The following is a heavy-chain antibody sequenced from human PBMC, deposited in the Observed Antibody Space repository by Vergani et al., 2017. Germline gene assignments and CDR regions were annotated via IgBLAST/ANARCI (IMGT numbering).Heavy chain of an antibody. CDR1: GFTFSSYA. Sequence: EVQLLESGGGLVQPGGSLRLSCAASGFTFSSYAMSWVRQAPGKGLEWVSAISGSVGSTYYADSEKGRFTISRDNSKNTLYLQMNSMRAEDTAVYDCAKDGRCSSTSCVYFYYWGQGTLVTVSS. CDR2: ISGSVGST. D-gene: IGHD2-2*01. J-gene: IGHJ4*02. V-gene: IGHV3-23*01. CDR3: AKDGRCSSTSCVYFYY.